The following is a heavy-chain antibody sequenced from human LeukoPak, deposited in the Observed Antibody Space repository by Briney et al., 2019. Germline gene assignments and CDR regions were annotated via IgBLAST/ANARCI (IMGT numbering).Heavy chain of an antibody. CDR3: AQGAYGFGKKHTYYYIEV. V-gene: IGHV4-4*07. D-gene: IGHD3-10*01. Sequence: SETLSLTCSVSGGSVSDSSWSWIRQPAGKGLEWIGRIFGSGGSNYNPSLKSRVTMSVDTSKNQFSLKLTSLTAADTALYFCAQGAYGFGKKHTYYYIEVWGKRTTVTVSS. J-gene: IGHJ6*03. CDR2: IFGSGGS. CDR1: GGSVSDSS.